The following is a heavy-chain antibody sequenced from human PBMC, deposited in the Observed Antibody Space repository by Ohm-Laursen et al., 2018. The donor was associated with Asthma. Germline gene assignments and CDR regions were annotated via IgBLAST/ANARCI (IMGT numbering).Heavy chain of an antibody. D-gene: IGHD2-15*01. CDR1: GFTFRSYA. CDR2: ISASAGTM. CDR3: ARGSSGGCYWGPCDFNSPLDV. J-gene: IGHJ6*02. Sequence: SLRLSCSASGFTFRSYAMHWVRQAPGKGLEWISYISASAGTMYYADSVKGRFTISRDNAKKSLFLHMSSLRAEDTAVYYCARGSSGGCYWGPCDFNSPLDVWGQGTTVIVSS. V-gene: IGHV3-48*03.